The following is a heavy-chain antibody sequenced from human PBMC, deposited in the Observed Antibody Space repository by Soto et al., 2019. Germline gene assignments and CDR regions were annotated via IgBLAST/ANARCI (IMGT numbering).Heavy chain of an antibody. D-gene: IGHD2-8*02. J-gene: IGHJ4*02. CDR1: RGSFNPNY. CDR3: ARDKITGLFDY. CDR2: IYYGGTT. V-gene: IGHV4-59*12. Sequence: PSKTLSLTCNVSRGSFNPNYWSWIRQPPGKGLEWVGYIYYGGTTSYNPSLKSRVTISVDTSKNQFSLKLTSVTAADTAVYYCARDKITGLFDYWGQGTLVTVS.